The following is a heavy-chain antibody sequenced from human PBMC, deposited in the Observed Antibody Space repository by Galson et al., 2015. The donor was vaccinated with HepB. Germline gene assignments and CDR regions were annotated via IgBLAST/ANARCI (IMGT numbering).Heavy chain of an antibody. Sequence: SVKVSCKASGYTFTSYTMHWVRQAPGQRLEWMGWINVGNANTKYSQKFQGRVTITRDTSASKAYMELSSLRSEDTAVYYCARGHYDSSGYYPEPDVAFDIWGQGTMVTVSS. CDR3: ARGHYDSSGYYPEPDVAFDI. V-gene: IGHV1-3*01. CDR1: GYTFTSYT. J-gene: IGHJ3*02. CDR2: INVGNANT. D-gene: IGHD3-22*01.